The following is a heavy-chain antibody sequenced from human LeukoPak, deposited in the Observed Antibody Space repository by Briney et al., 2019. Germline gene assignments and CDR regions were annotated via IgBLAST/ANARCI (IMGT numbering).Heavy chain of an antibody. CDR3: ARDGDSSGYYNWFDP. D-gene: IGHD3-22*01. CDR2: IIPIFGTA. Sequence: SVKVFCKASGGTFSSYAISWVRQAPGQGLEWMGGIIPIFGTANYAQKFQGRVTITTDESTSTAYMELSSLRSEDTAVYYCARDGDSSGYYNWFDPWGQGTLVTVSS. J-gene: IGHJ5*02. CDR1: GGTFSSYA. V-gene: IGHV1-69*05.